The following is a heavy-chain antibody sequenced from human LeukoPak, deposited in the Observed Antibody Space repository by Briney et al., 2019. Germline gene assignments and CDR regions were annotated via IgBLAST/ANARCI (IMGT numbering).Heavy chain of an antibody. Sequence: GGSLRLSCAASGFTFSSYSMNWVRQAPGKGLEWVSSISSGSSYIYYADSVKGRFTISRDNAKNSLYLQMNSLRAEDTAVYYCARSYYGSGSYQYYFDYWGQGTLVTVSS. J-gene: IGHJ4*02. V-gene: IGHV3-21*01. D-gene: IGHD3-10*01. CDR1: GFTFSSYS. CDR3: ARSYYGSGSYQYYFDY. CDR2: ISSGSSYI.